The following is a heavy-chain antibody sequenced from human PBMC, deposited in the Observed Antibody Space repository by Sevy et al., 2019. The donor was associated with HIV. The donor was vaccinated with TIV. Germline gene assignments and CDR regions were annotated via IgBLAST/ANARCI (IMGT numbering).Heavy chain of an antibody. CDR2: IYWDDDK. Sequence: SGPTLVKPTQTLTLTCTFSGFSLSTSGVGVGWIRQPPGKALEWLALIYWDDDKRYSQSLKSRLTVTKDTSKNQVVLTMTNMDPVDTGTYYYAHRPENHDIFTGYLPNWFDPWGQGTLVTVSS. V-gene: IGHV2-5*02. CDR3: AHRPENHDIFTGYLPNWFDP. J-gene: IGHJ5*02. CDR1: GFSLSTSGVG. D-gene: IGHD3-9*01.